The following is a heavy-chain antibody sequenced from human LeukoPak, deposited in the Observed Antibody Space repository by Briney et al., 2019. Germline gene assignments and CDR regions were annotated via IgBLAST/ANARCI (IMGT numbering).Heavy chain of an antibody. V-gene: IGHV3-20*04. J-gene: IGHJ6*03. CDR2: INWNGGST. Sequence: RPGGSLRLSCAASGFACYWMTWVRQAPGKGLEWVSGINWNGGSTGYADSVKGRFTISRDNAKNSLYLQMNSLRAEDTALYYCARGRRFLEWQYYYYYYMDVWGKGTTVTVSS. CDR3: ARGRRFLEWQYYYYYYMDV. CDR1: GFACYW. D-gene: IGHD3-3*01.